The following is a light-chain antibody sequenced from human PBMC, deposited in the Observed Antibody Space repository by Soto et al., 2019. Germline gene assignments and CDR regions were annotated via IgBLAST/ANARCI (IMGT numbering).Light chain of an antibody. V-gene: IGKV1-39*01. CDR2: SVS. J-gene: IGKJ1*01. CDR1: QNISKY. Sequence: DIQMTQSPSSLSASVGDRVTITCRASQNISKYLNWYQQRVGKAPNLLIYSVSTLESWVPSRFSGSGSGTDFTLTVSSLQPEDFGSYYCQQSYSTAWTFGQGTRVDIK. CDR3: QQSYSTAWT.